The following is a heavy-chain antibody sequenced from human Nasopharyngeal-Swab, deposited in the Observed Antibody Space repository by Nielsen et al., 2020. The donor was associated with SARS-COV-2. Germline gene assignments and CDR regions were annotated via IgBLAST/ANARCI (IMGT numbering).Heavy chain of an antibody. J-gene: IGHJ4*02. CDR3: ARDEILDY. D-gene: IGHD2/OR15-2a*01. V-gene: IGHV3-7*01. CDR1: GFTFSPYW. CDR2: VKQDGTEK. Sequence: GGSLRLSCAASGFTFSPYWMTWVRQAPGKGLEWVASVKQDGTEKYFVDSVKGRFTISRDNAKNSLYLHMNSLRAEDTAVYYCARDEILDYWGQGTLVTVSS.